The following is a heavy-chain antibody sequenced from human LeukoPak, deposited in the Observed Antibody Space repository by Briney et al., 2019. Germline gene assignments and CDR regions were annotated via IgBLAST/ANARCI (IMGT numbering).Heavy chain of an antibody. V-gene: IGHV4-59*08. CDR2: IHYSGST. J-gene: IGHJ3*02. D-gene: IGHD2-8*02. Sequence: ETLSLTCTVSGGSISSYYWSWIGQTPGKGLECIGYIHYSGSTNYNPPLESRVRISVDMSKNQVSLNLSSVTSADTAVYYCARQCTAGSRNGFDIWGQGTMVTVSS. CDR3: ARQCTAGSRNGFDI. CDR1: GGSISSYY.